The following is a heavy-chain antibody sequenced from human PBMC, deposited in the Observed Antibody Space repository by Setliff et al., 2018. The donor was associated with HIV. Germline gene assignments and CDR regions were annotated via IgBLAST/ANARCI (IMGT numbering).Heavy chain of an antibody. CDR2: IYYTGNT. J-gene: IGHJ4*02. D-gene: IGHD3-22*01. Sequence: SETLSLTCTVSGVSVSGTAYYWAWIRQPPGRGLEWIGNIYYTGNTNYNSSLKSRISVSMVASKKQISLKLSTVSAADTADYYCARQQGDSRGFYPHFDYWGQGRLVTVSS. CDR3: ARQQGDSRGFYPHFDY. CDR1: GVSVSGTAYY. V-gene: IGHV4-39*01.